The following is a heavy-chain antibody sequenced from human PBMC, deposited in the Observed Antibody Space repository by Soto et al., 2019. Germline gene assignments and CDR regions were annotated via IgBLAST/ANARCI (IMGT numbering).Heavy chain of an antibody. Sequence: PSEPLSLTCPVAGASITNFYWSWIRQSARKGLEWIGRIYTRGSTDYNPSLKSRVTMSIDTSKNQVSLTLSSVTAADTAVYYCAKGGAYYFDSWGQGILVTVS. CDR3: AKGGAYYFDS. CDR2: IYTRGST. D-gene: IGHD3-16*01. J-gene: IGHJ4*02. CDR1: GASITNFY. V-gene: IGHV4-4*07.